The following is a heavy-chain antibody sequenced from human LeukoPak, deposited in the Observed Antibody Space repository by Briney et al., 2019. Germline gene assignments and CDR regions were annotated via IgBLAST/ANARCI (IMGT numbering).Heavy chain of an antibody. CDR1: GFTFSNYW. J-gene: IGHJ5*02. D-gene: IGHD6-13*01. Sequence: GGSLRLSCEASGFTFSNYWMHWVRQAQGKGLVCVSHINSDGSTTSHADSVKGRFTISRDNAKNTLYLQMNSLRAEDTAVYYCARAADSSYNWFDPWGQGTLVTVSS. CDR3: ARAADSSYNWFDP. V-gene: IGHV3-74*01. CDR2: INSDGSTT.